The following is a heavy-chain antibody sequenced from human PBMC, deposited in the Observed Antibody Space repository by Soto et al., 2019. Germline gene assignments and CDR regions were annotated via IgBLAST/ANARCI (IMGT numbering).Heavy chain of an antibody. CDR3: VHVDTAMVLPEEYYYYMDV. CDR2: INHSGST. D-gene: IGHD5-18*01. V-gene: IGHV4-34*01. J-gene: IGHJ6*03. CDR1: GGSFSGYY. Sequence: SETLSLTCAVYGGSFSGYYWSWIRQPPGKGLEWIGEINHSGSTNYNPSLKSRVTISVDTSKNQFSLKLSSVTAADTAVYYCVHVDTAMVLPEEYYYYMDVWGKGTTVTRLL.